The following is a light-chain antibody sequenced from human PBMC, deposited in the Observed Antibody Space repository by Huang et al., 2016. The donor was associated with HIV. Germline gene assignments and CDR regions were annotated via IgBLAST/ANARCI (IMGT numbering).Light chain of an antibody. CDR3: QQYNDWPPYT. CDR2: GVS. V-gene: IGKV3-15*01. CDR1: QSISNN. Sequence: EIVMTQSPATLSVSPGERATLSCRASQSISNNLAWYQQKLGQAPRLLIYGVSTRATGIPARFSGSGSGTEFTLTISSLQSEDFAVYYCQQYNDWPPYTFGQGTKLGIK. J-gene: IGKJ2*01.